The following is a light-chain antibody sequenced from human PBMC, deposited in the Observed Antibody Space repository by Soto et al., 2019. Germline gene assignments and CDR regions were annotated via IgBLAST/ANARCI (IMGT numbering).Light chain of an antibody. V-gene: IGKV3-11*01. Sequence: EIVLTQSPATLSLSPGERATLSCRASQSVSSYLAWYQQKPGQAPRLLISDASNRATGIPARISGSGSGTDFTLTISSLEPEDFAVHYCQQRSNWTFGQGTKVDIK. CDR2: DAS. CDR3: QQRSNWT. J-gene: IGKJ1*01. CDR1: QSVSSY.